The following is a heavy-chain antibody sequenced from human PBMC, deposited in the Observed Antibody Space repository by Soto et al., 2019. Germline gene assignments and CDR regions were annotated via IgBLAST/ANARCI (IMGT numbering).Heavy chain of an antibody. CDR2: IKSKTDGGTT. CDR1: GFTFSNAW. J-gene: IGHJ1*01. V-gene: IGHV3-15*01. Sequence: PGGSLRLSCAASGFTFSNAWMSWVRQAPGKGLEWVGRIKSKTDGGTTDYAAPVKGRFTISRDDSKNTLYLQMNSLKTEDTAVYYCTTERLNVALAPFQHWGQGTLVTVSS. CDR3: TTERLNVALAPFQH. D-gene: IGHD3-16*01.